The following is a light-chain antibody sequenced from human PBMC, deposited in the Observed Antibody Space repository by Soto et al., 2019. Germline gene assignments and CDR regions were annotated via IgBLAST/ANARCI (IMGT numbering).Light chain of an antibody. J-gene: IGKJ4*01. Sequence: AIQVTHSPSSLAASVWDRVTMTGRASQGIRNELSWYQQKPGKAPKFLIFAASNLQSGVPSRFSGSGSGTDFTLTISSLQPEDFATYFCLQDDDYPFTFGGGTKVDI. V-gene: IGKV1-6*01. CDR1: QGIRNE. CDR3: LQDDDYPFT. CDR2: AAS.